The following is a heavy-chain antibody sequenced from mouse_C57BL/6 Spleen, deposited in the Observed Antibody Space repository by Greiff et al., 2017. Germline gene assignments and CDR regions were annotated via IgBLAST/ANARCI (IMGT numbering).Heavy chain of an antibody. Sequence: QVKLKQPGAELVLPGASVKLSCKASGYTFTSYWMHWVKQRPGQGLEWIGELDPSDSYTNYNQKFKGKSTLTGYKSSSTADMQLSSLTSEDSAVYYCARGGLRRFAYWGQGTLVTVSA. D-gene: IGHD2-4*01. CDR2: LDPSDSYT. CDR3: ARGGLRRFAY. V-gene: IGHV1-69*01. J-gene: IGHJ3*01. CDR1: GYTFTSYW.